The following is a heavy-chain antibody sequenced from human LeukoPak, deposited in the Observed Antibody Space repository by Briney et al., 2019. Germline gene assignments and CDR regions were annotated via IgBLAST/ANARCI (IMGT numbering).Heavy chain of an antibody. CDR1: GGSISSSSYY. V-gene: IGHV4-39*07. J-gene: IGHJ6*03. CDR3: ARVLYYYYYMDV. Sequence: SETLSLTCTVSGGSISSSSYYWGWIRQPPGKGLEWIGSIYYSGNTYYNPSLKSRVTISVDTSKNQFSLKLSSVTAADTAVYYCARVLYYYYYMDVWGKGTTVTVSS. CDR2: IYYSGNT.